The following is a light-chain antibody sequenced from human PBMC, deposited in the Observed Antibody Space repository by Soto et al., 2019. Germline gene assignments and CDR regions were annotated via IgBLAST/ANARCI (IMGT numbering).Light chain of an antibody. V-gene: IGLV1-40*01. Sequence: QPVLTQPPSVSGAPGQGVTISCTGSSSNLGAGFDVHWYQQLPGIAPKLLMYGNNNRPSGVPDRFSGSRSGTSASLAITGLQTEDEGDYYCLSYDSSLRGWVFGGGTKLTVL. CDR1: SSNLGAGFD. CDR3: LSYDSSLRGWV. J-gene: IGLJ3*02. CDR2: GNN.